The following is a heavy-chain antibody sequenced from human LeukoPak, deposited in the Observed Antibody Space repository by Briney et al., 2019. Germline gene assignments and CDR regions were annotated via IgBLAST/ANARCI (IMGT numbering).Heavy chain of an antibody. CDR1: GGSISSHY. CDR2: IYYSGST. CDR3: ARGDYYYDSSGYRKSGYYMDV. D-gene: IGHD3-22*01. Sequence: SETLSLTCTVSGGSISSHYWSWTRQPPGKGLEWIGYIYYSGSTNYNPSLKSRVTISVDTSKNQFSLKLSSVTAADTAVYYCARGDYYYDSSGYRKSGYYMDVWGKGTTVTVSS. J-gene: IGHJ6*03. V-gene: IGHV4-59*11.